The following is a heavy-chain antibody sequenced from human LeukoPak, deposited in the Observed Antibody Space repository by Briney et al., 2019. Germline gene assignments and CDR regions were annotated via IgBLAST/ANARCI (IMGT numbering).Heavy chain of an antibody. CDR2: IIPIFGTA. J-gene: IGHJ6*03. V-gene: IGHV1-69*05. CDR1: GGTFSNYA. Sequence: ASVKVSCKASGGTFSNYAISWVRQAPGQGLEWMGGIIPIFGTANYAQKLQDRVTLSMEESTSTAYMELSSLRSEDTAVYYCARGSTDYDFWSGYSKKYYYYMDVWGTGTTVTVSS. CDR3: ARGSTDYDFWSGYSKKYYYYMDV. D-gene: IGHD3-3*01.